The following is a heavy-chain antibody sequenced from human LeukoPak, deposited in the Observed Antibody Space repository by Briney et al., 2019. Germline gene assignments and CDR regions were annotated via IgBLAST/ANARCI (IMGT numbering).Heavy chain of an antibody. CDR2: ISGSGSST. Sequence: GGSLRLSCAASGFTFNNYAMSWVRQAPGKGLEWVSVISGSGSSTFYADSVKGRFTISRDNSKNTLYLQMNSLRDEDTAVYYCARFKPLHYWGQGTLVTVSS. J-gene: IGHJ4*02. CDR3: ARFKPLHY. V-gene: IGHV3-23*01. CDR1: GFTFNNYA. D-gene: IGHD2-15*01.